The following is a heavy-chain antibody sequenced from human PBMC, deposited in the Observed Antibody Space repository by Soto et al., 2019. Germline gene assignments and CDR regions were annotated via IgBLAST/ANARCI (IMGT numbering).Heavy chain of an antibody. J-gene: IGHJ6*02. CDR3: ARDKDRQQLGGNYYYGIDV. CDR1: RVRYCNSA. Sequence: SVKVTSTDCRVRYCNSAISWLRQAPGQGLEWMGGIIPIFPTPDYAQKFQGRVTITADESTTTAYMELTSLRSEDTAVYYCARDKDRQQLGGNYYYGIDVWGQGTTVTVSS. V-gene: IGHV1-69*01. D-gene: IGHD3-3*02. CDR2: IIPIFPTP.